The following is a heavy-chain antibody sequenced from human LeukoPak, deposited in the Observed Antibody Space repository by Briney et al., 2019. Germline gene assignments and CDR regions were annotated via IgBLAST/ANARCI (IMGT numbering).Heavy chain of an antibody. CDR3: ATVRYYDSPGDSDYFDF. CDR2: MHPNSGGT. V-gene: IGHV1-2*02. D-gene: IGHD3-22*01. Sequence: ASVKVSCKASGYTFTDYYMHWLRQAPGQGLEWMGWMHPNSGGTNYAQKFQGRVTMTEDTSTDTAYMDLSSLRSDDTAVYYCATVRYYDSPGDSDYFDFWGQGTLVTVSS. CDR1: GYTFTDYY. J-gene: IGHJ4*02.